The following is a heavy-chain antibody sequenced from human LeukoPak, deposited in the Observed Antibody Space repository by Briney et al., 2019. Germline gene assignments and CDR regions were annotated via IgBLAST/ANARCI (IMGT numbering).Heavy chain of an antibody. CDR1: GGSISSSSYY. V-gene: IGHV4-39*07. D-gene: IGHD3-16*01. J-gene: IGHJ4*02. Sequence: SETLSLTCTVSGGSISSSSYYWGWIRQPPGKGLEWIGSIYYSGSTYYDPSLKSRVTISVDTSKNQFSLKLSSVTAADTAVYYCARRTFGGVIKYWGQGTLVTVSS. CDR2: IYYSGST. CDR3: ARRTFGGVIKY.